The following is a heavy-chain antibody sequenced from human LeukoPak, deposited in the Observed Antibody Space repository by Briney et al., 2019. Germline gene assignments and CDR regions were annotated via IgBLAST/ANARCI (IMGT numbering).Heavy chain of an antibody. D-gene: IGHD3-10*01. V-gene: IGHV3-11*06. CDR1: GFTFSDYY. Sequence: GGSLRLSCAASGFTFSDYYMSWIRQAPGKGLGWVSYISSSSSYTNCADSVKGRFTISRDNAKNSLYLQMNSLRAEDTAVYYCARDHGGSGYYFDYWGQGTLVTVSS. CDR3: ARDHGGSGYYFDY. J-gene: IGHJ4*02. CDR2: ISSSSSYT.